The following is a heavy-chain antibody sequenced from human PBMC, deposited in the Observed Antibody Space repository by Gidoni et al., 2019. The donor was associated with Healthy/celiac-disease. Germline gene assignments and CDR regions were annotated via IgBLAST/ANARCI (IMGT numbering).Heavy chain of an antibody. CDR1: GFTFSSYG. J-gene: IGHJ6*02. CDR2: IWYDGSNK. Sequence: QVQLVESGGGVVQPGRSLRLSCAASGFTFSSYGMHWVRQAPGKGLEWVAVIWYDGSNKYYADSVKGRFTISRDNSKNTLYLQMNSLRAEDTAVYYCARDKGVIPNYYYYGMDVWGQGTTVTVSS. D-gene: IGHD3-22*01. CDR3: ARDKGVIPNYYYYGMDV. V-gene: IGHV3-33*01.